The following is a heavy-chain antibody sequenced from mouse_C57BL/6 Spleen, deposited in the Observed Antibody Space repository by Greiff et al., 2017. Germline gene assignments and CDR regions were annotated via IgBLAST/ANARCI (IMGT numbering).Heavy chain of an antibody. V-gene: IGHV1-69*01. J-gene: IGHJ3*01. CDR1: GYTFTSYW. Sequence: VQLQQPGAELVMPGASVKLSCKASGYTFTSYWMHWVKQRPGQGLEWIGEIDPSDSYTNYNQKFKGKSTLTVDKSSSTAYMKLSSLTSEDSAVYYCARTDGYSFAYWGQGTLVTVSA. D-gene: IGHD2-3*01. CDR3: ARTDGYSFAY. CDR2: IDPSDSYT.